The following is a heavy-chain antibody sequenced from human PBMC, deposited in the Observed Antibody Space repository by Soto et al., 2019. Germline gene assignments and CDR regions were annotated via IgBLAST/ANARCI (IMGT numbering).Heavy chain of an antibody. CDR1: GGSISSGGYS. CDR2: IYHSGST. D-gene: IGHD3-3*01. J-gene: IGHJ4*02. Sequence: NPSETLSLTCAVSGGSISSGGYSWSWIRQPPGKGLEWIGYIYHSGSTYYNPSLKSRVTISVDRSKNQFSLKLSSVTAADTAVYYCARSAFGVGLDYWGQGTLVTVSS. CDR3: ARSAFGVGLDY. V-gene: IGHV4-30-2*01.